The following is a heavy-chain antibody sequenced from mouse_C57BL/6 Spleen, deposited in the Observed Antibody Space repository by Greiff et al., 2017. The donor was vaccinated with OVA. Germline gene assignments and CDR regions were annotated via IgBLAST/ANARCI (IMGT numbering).Heavy chain of an antibody. D-gene: IGHD2-1*01. CDR1: GYSFTGYY. Sequence: VQLQQSGPELVKPGASVKISCKASGYSFTGYYMHWVKQSSEKSLEWIGEINPSTGGTSYNQKFKGKATLTVDKSSSTAYMQLKSLTSEDSAVYYCASLYYGNSYYFDYWDQGTTLTVSS. V-gene: IGHV1-43*01. CDR2: INPSTGGT. CDR3: ASLYYGNSYYFDY. J-gene: IGHJ2*01.